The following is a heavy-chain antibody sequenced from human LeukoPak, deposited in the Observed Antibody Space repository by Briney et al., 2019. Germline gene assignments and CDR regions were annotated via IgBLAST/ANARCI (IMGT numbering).Heavy chain of an antibody. CDR1: GVSITNYH. CDR2: IYNSGST. Sequence: PSETLSLTCTVSGVSITNYHWSWIRQPPGKGLEWIWYIYNSGSTNYNPSLNPSLKSRVTISGATSKNQFLLRLSSVTAADTAVYYCARFYSGYRVDHWGQGTLVTVTS. V-gene: IGHV4-59*01. D-gene: IGHD5-12*01. CDR3: ARFYSGYRVDH. J-gene: IGHJ4*02.